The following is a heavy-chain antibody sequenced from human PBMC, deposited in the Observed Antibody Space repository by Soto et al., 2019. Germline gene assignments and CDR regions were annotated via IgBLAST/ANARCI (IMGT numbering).Heavy chain of an antibody. CDR2: ISAYNGNT. CDR3: ARTPDFWSDYLLKYYYKYMDV. Sequence: ASVKVSCKASGYTFTSYGISWVRQAPGQGLEWMGWISAYNGNTNYAQKLQGRVTMTTDTSTSTAYMELRSLRSDDTAVYYCARTPDFWSDYLLKYYYKYMDVWGKGTTITVSS. J-gene: IGHJ6*03. D-gene: IGHD3-3*01. V-gene: IGHV1-18*01. CDR1: GYTFTSYG.